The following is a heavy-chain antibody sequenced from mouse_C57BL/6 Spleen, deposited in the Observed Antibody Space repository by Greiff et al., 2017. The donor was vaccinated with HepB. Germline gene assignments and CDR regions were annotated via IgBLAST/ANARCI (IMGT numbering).Heavy chain of an antibody. Sequence: QVQLKESGAELVKPGASVKLSCKASGYTFTEYTIHWVKQRSGQGLEWIGWFYPGSGSIKYNEKFKDKATLTADKSSSTVYMELSRLTSEDSAVYFCARHEEDYYGSSPYAMDYWGQGTSVTVSS. D-gene: IGHD1-1*01. V-gene: IGHV1-62-2*01. CDR1: GYTFTEYT. CDR3: ARHEEDYYGSSPYAMDY. J-gene: IGHJ4*01. CDR2: FYPGSGSI.